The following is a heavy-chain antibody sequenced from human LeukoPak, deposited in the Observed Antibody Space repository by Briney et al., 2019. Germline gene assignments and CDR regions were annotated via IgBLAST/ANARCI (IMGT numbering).Heavy chain of an antibody. V-gene: IGHV4-59*08. D-gene: IGHD6-13*01. J-gene: IGHJ4*02. CDR3: ARGIAAAGTPPDFDY. Sequence: PSETLPLTCTVSGGSISSYYWSWIRQPPGKGLEWIGYIYYSGSTNYNPSLKSRVTISVDTSKNQFSLKLSSVTAADTAVYYCARGIAAAGTPPDFDYWGQGTLVTVSS. CDR2: IYYSGST. CDR1: GGSISSYY.